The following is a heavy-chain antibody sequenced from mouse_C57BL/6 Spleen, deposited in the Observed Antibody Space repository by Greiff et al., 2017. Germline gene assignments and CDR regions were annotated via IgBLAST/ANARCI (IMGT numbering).Heavy chain of an antibody. CDR3: ARGTTVVDLFAY. Sequence: EVQLQQSGPELVKPGASVKISCKASGYTFTDYYMNWVKQSHGKSLEWIGDINPNNGGTSYNQKFKGKATLTVDKSSSTAYMELRSLTSEDSAVYYCARGTTVVDLFAYWGQGTLVTVSA. D-gene: IGHD1-1*01. J-gene: IGHJ3*01. CDR2: INPNNGGT. CDR1: GYTFTDYY. V-gene: IGHV1-26*01.